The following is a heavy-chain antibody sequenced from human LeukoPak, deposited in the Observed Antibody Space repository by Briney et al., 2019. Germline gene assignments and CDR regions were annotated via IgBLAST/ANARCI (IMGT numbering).Heavy chain of an antibody. V-gene: IGHV4-59*01. CDR1: GGSISSYY. CDR3: ARIAATIGADYFDY. Sequence: SATLSLTCTVSGGSISSYYWSWIRQPPGKGLEWIGYIYYSGSTNYNPSLKSRVTISVDTSKNQFSLKLSSVTAADTAVYYCARIAATIGADYFDYWGQGTLVTVSS. CDR2: IYYSGST. J-gene: IGHJ4*02. D-gene: IGHD5-12*01.